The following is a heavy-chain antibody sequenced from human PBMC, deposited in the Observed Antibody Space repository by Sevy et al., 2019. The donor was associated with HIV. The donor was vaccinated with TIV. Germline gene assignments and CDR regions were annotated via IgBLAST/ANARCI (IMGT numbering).Heavy chain of an antibody. CDR3: AKDRSIVGATTGFDS. CDR2: IFSDGSNQ. J-gene: IGHJ4*02. D-gene: IGHD1-26*01. V-gene: IGHV3-30*18. Sequence: GGSLRLSCAVSGFTINSYAVNWVRQAPGKGLEWVAVIFSDGSNQYYADSVKGRFTISRDNSKNTLYLQMNSLRVEDTAVYYCAKDRSIVGATTGFDSWGQGTLVTVSS. CDR1: GFTINSYA.